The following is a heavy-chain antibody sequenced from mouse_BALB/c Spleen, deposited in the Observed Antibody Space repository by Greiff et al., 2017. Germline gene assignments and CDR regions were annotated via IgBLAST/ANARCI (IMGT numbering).Heavy chain of an antibody. V-gene: IGHV5-12-1*01. CDR3: ARHDAMDY. CDR1: GFAFSSYD. J-gene: IGHJ4*01. CDR2: ISSGGGST. Sequence: EVQGVESGGGLVKPGGSLKLSCAASGFAFSSYDMSWVRQTPEKRLEWVAYISSGGGSTYYPDTVKGRFTISRDNAKNTLYLQMSSLKSEDTAMYYCARHDAMDYWGQGTSVTVSS.